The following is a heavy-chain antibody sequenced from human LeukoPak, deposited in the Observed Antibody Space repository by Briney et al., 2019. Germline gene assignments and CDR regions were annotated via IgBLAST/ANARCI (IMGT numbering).Heavy chain of an antibody. D-gene: IGHD3-16*01. J-gene: IGHJ4*02. Sequence: GGSLRLSCVASGFTFSNAWMNWVRQAPGKGLEWVGRIKSKVNGGTTDYAAPVKGRFTIARDDSKNTVYLQMDSLNTEDTAVYYCSTGGYFFDFWGQGTLVTVSS. CDR2: IKSKVNGGTT. CDR3: STGGYFFDF. CDR1: GFTFSNAW. V-gene: IGHV3-15*01.